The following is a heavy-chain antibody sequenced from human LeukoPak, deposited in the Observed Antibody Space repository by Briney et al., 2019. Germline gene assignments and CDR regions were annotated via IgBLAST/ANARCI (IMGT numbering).Heavy chain of an antibody. CDR2: ITSSGSTI. V-gene: IGHV3-48*03. CDR1: GFTFSSYE. CDR3: ARGGYSGYVFGY. J-gene: IGHJ4*02. D-gene: IGHD5-12*01. Sequence: GGSLRLSCAASGFTFSSYEMNWVRQAPGKGLDWVSYITSSGSTIYYADSVKGRFTISRDNAKNSLYLQMNSLRAEETAVYYCARGGYSGYVFGYWGQGTLVTVSS.